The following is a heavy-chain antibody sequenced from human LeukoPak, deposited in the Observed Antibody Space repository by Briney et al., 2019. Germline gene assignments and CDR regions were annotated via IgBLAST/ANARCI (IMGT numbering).Heavy chain of an antibody. V-gene: IGHV3-74*01. Sequence: GGSLRLSCAASGFTLTSYWMHWVRHAPGKGLVWVSRINSDGSSTSYADSVKGRFTISRDNAKNTLYLQMNGLRAEDPAVYYCARARYSSGSYYFDYWGQGTLVTVSS. J-gene: IGHJ4*02. CDR3: ARARYSSGSYYFDY. CDR1: GFTLTSYW. CDR2: INSDGSST. D-gene: IGHD6-19*01.